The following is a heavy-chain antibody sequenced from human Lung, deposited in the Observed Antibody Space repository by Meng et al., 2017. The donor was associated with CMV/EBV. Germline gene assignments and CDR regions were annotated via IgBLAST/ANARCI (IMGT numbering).Heavy chain of an antibody. CDR3: AKGSSNYDVFTD. D-gene: IGHD3-9*01. V-gene: IGHV3-9*01. CDR1: GFTFDDYA. Sequence: SLRLXXAASGFTFDDYAMHWVRQAPGKGLEWVSGISWNSGSIGYADSVKGRFTISRDNAKNSLYQQMNSLRAEDSALYYCAKGSSNYDVFTDWGQGTLVTVSS. J-gene: IGHJ4*02. CDR2: ISWNSGSI.